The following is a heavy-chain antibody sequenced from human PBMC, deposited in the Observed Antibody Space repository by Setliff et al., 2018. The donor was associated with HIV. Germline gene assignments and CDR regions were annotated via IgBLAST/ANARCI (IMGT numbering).Heavy chain of an antibody. CDR2: IKEDGSEK. J-gene: IGHJ4*02. CDR1: GFIFSRYW. D-gene: IGHD3-10*02. CDR3: ARDKGPPPVVHLDY. Sequence: PGGSLRLSCEASGFIFSRYWMSWVRQAPGKGLEWVANIKEDGSEKYYVDSVKGRFTVSRDNAENSVYLQMNSLRAEDTAMYYCARDKGPPPVVHLDYWGQGTLVTVSS. V-gene: IGHV3-7*03.